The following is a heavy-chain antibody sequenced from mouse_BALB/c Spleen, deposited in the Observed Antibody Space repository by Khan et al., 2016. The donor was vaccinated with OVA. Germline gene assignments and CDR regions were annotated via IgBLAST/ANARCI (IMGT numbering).Heavy chain of an antibody. CDR2: ISYSGST. J-gene: IGHJ4*01. Sequence: QLQESGPGLVKPSQSLSLTCTVTGYSITSDYAWNWIRQFPGNKLEWMGYISYSGSTSYNPSLKSRISITRDTSKNQFFLQLNSVTTEDTATYYCARGRGNMDYWGQGTSVTVSS. CDR3: ARGRGNMDY. D-gene: IGHD2-1*01. V-gene: IGHV3-2*02. CDR1: GYSITSDYA.